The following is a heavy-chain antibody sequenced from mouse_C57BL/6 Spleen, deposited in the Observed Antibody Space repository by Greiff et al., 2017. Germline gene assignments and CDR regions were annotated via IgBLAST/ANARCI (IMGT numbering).Heavy chain of an antibody. J-gene: IGHJ2*01. D-gene: IGHD2-4*01. Sequence: QVQLQQPGAELVMPGASVKLSCKASGYTFTSYWMHWVKQRPGQGLEWIGEIDPSDSYTNYNQKFKGKSTLTVDKSSSTAYMQLSSLTSEDSAVYYCARPFDYGYFDYWGQGTTRTVSS. V-gene: IGHV1-69*01. CDR2: IDPSDSYT. CDR1: GYTFTSYW. CDR3: ARPFDYGYFDY.